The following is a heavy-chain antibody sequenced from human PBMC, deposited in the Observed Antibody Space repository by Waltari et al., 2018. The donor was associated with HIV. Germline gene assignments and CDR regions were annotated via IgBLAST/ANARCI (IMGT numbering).Heavy chain of an antibody. CDR2: ITSSSSYI. CDR3: ARDTLGPFDY. Sequence: EVQLVESGGGLVKPGGSLRLSCAASGFSISIYSMNWVRQAPGKGREWVSSITSSSSYIYYADSVKGRFTISRDNAKNSLYLQMNSLRAEDTAVYHCARDTLGPFDYWGQGTLVTVSS. CDR1: GFSISIYS. J-gene: IGHJ4*02. D-gene: IGHD7-27*01. V-gene: IGHV3-21*01.